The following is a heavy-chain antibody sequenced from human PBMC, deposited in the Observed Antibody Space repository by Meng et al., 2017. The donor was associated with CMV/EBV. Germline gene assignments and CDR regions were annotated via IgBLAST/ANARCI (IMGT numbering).Heavy chain of an antibody. CDR1: GGTFSSYA. J-gene: IGHJ6*02. CDR2: IIPILGIA. CDR3: ARDPERYNWNYAYYGMDV. D-gene: IGHD1-7*01. Sequence: SVKVSCKASGGTFSSYAISWVRQAPGQGLEWMGGIIPILGIANYAQKFQGRVTITADKSTSTASMELSSLRSEDTAVYYCARDPERYNWNYAYYGMDVWGQGTTVTVSS. V-gene: IGHV1-69*10.